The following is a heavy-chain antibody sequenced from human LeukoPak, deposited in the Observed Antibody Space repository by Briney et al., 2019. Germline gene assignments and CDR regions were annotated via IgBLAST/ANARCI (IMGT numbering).Heavy chain of an antibody. Sequence: ASVKVSCKASGGTFSSYPISWVRPAPGQGLEWMGRIIPILGIANYAQKFQGRVTITADKSTSTAYMELSSLRSEDTAVYYCARNYGDYADAFDIWGQGTMVTVSS. J-gene: IGHJ3*02. CDR2: IIPILGIA. CDR3: ARNYGDYADAFDI. CDR1: GGTFSSYP. D-gene: IGHD4-17*01. V-gene: IGHV1-69*02.